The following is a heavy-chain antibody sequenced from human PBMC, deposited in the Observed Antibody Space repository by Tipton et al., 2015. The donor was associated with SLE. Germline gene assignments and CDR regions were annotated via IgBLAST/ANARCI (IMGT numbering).Heavy chain of an antibody. D-gene: IGHD5-12*01. Sequence: TLSLTCTVSGGSISSYYWSWIRQPPGKGLEWIGYIYYSGSTNYNPSLKSRVTISVDTSKNQFSLKLSSVTAADTAVYYCARHDYDTYYFDYWGQGTLVTVSS. J-gene: IGHJ4*02. CDR2: IYYSGST. V-gene: IGHV4-59*01. CDR1: GGSISSYY. CDR3: ARHDYDTYYFDY.